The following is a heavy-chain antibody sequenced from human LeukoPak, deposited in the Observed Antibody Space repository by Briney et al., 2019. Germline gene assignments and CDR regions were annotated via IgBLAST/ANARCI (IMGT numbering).Heavy chain of an antibody. V-gene: IGHV7-4-1*02. D-gene: IGHD3-3*01. Sequence: ASVKVSCKASGYTFTSYAMNWVRQAPGQGLEWMGWINTNTGNPTYAQGFTGRFVFSLDTSVSTAYLQISSLKAEDTAVYYCARGVHLLRFLEWRRGVYYMDVWGKGATVTVSS. J-gene: IGHJ6*03. CDR1: GYTFTSYA. CDR2: INTNTGNP. CDR3: ARGVHLLRFLEWRRGVYYMDV.